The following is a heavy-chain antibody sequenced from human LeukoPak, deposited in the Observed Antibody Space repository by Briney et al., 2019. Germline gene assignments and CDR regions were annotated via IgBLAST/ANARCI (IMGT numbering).Heavy chain of an antibody. J-gene: IGHJ4*02. Sequence: ASVKVSCKASGYTITGYYMHWVRQAPGQGLEWMGRINPNSGGTNYAQKFQGRVTMTRDTSISTAYMELSRLRSDDTAVYYCAINYYGSGSYYTPVMFDYWGQGTLVTVSS. D-gene: IGHD3-10*01. CDR1: GYTITGYY. V-gene: IGHV1-2*06. CDR3: AINYYGSGSYYTPVMFDY. CDR2: INPNSGGT.